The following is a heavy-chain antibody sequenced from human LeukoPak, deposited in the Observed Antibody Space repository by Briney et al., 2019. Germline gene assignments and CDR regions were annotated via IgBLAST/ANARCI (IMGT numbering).Heavy chain of an antibody. D-gene: IGHD4/OR15-4a*01. CDR2: IHTSGST. J-gene: IGHJ4*02. CDR1: GGSISSYY. Sequence: SGTLSLTCTVSGGSISSYYWSWIRQPAGRGLEWIGRIHTSGSTNYNPSLKSRVTISVDTSNNQFSLKLSSVTAADTAVYYCARDVFCRGANCRGTPSLFDSWGQGTLVAVSS. V-gene: IGHV4-4*07. CDR3: ARDVFCRGANCRGTPSLFDS.